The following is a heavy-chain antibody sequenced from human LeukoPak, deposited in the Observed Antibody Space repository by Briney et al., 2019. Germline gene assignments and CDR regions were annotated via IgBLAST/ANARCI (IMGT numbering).Heavy chain of an antibody. CDR3: ARSYYYGSGSRPLDF. J-gene: IGHJ4*02. V-gene: IGHV3-23*01. D-gene: IGHD3-10*01. CDR1: GFTFSSYA. CDR2: ISGASGTT. Sequence: GGSLRLSCADSGFTFSSYAMTWVRQAPGKGLGWVSTISGASGTTYYADSVKGRFTISRDNSKNTLYLQMNSLRAEDTAVYYCARSYYYGSGSRPLDFWGQGTLVTVSS.